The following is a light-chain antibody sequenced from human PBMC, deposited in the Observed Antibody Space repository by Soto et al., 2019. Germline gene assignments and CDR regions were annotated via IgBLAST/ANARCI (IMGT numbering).Light chain of an antibody. V-gene: IGKV3-20*01. Sequence: EIVLTQSPGTLSLSPGERATLSCRAIQSVSSSYLAWYQQKPGQAPRLLIYGASSRATGIPDRFSGGGSGTDFTLTISRLEPEDFTVYYCQQYGSSPRTFGQGTKVDIK. CDR1: QSVSSSY. CDR2: GAS. J-gene: IGKJ1*01. CDR3: QQYGSSPRT.